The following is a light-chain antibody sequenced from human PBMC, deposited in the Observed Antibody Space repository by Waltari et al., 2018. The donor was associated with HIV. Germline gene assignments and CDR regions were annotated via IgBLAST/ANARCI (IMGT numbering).Light chain of an antibody. CDR3: QSYDSSLSVLYV. V-gene: IGLV1-40*01. CDR1: SSNIGAGYD. J-gene: IGLJ1*01. CDR2: GNS. Sequence: QSVLTQPPSVSGAPGQRVTISCTGSSSNIGAGYDVHWYQQLPGTAPKLPIYGNSDRPAGVPDRFSVAKSGTSASLAITGLQAEDEADYYCQSYDSSLSVLYVFGTGTKVTVL.